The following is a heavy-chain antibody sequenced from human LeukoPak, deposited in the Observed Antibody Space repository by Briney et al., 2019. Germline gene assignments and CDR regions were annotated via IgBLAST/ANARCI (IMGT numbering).Heavy chain of an antibody. CDR3: ASTCSSTSCLGDYFDY. V-gene: IGHV4-34*01. J-gene: IGHJ4*02. CDR1: GGSFSGYY. CDR2: INHSGST. D-gene: IGHD2-2*01. Sequence: SETLSLTCAVYGGSFSGYYWSWIRQPPGKGLEWIGGINHSGSTNYNPSLKSRVTISVDRSRNQFSLKLTSVTAADTAVYYCASTCSSTSCLGDYFDYWGQGTLVTVSS.